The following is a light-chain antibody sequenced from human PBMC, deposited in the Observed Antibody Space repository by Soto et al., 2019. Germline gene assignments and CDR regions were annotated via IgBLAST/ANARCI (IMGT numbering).Light chain of an antibody. CDR2: AVS. CDR3: SSYTSDSSYV. CDR1: SSDVGLYDY. V-gene: IGLV2-14*01. Sequence: QSARTQPASVSGSPGQSITISCTGTSSDVGLYDYVSWYRQHPGKAPQLMIYAVSNRPSGVSNRFSASKSGNTASLFISGLQAEDEADYYCSSYTSDSSYVFGSGTKVTVL. J-gene: IGLJ1*01.